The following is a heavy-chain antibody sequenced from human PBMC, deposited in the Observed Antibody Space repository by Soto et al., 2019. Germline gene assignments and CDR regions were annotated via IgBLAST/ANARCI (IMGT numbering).Heavy chain of an antibody. Sequence: SETLSLTCAVYGGSFSGYYWSWIRQPPGKGLEWIGEINHSGSTNYNPSLKSRVTISVDTSKNQFSLKLSSVTAADTAVYYCARGAKNGIIAAAGTDYFDYWGQGTLVTVSS. D-gene: IGHD6-13*01. CDR2: INHSGST. CDR3: ARGAKNGIIAAAGTDYFDY. J-gene: IGHJ4*02. CDR1: GGSFSGYY. V-gene: IGHV4-34*01.